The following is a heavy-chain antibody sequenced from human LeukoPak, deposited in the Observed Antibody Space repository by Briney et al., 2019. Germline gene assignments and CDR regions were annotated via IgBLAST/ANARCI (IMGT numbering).Heavy chain of an antibody. J-gene: IGHJ5*02. CDR2: INHHSGGT. V-gene: IGHV1-2*02. Sequence: SVKVSCKASGYTFTDYYIHLVRQAPGQGREWIGLINHHSGGTNSAHKFQGRVTMTRDTSISTGYMDLSSLRSDDTAVYYCARDLLMYYDGSGESTWGQGTPVTVSS. D-gene: IGHD3-10*01. CDR1: GYTFTDYY. CDR3: ARDLLMYYDGSGEST.